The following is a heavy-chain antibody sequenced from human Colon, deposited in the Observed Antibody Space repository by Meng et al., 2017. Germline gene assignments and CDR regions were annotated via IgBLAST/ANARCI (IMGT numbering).Heavy chain of an antibody. J-gene: IGHJ4*02. CDR3: ARHLGWEFDY. CDR1: GFSFTRSSW. Sequence: AGLVRPAGTLSRTVGFLGFSFTRSSWLRSARQAPGEGMGWNGKFDLSGKTDYNPSLKSRVTISLDKSMNQLFLEVYFVTAADTAIYYCARHLGWEFDYWGPGNLVTVSS. D-gene: IGHD6-19*01. V-gene: IGHV4-4*02. CDR2: FDLSGKT.